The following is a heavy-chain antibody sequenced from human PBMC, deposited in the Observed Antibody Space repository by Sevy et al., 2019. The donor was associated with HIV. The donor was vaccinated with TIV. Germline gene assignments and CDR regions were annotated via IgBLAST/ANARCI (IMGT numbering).Heavy chain of an antibody. V-gene: IGHV3-9*01. D-gene: IGHD3-10*01. CDR2: IGWNSGSI. CDR3: AGVNYYGSGDADY. J-gene: IGHJ4*02. Sequence: GGSLRLSCAASGFTFDDYAMHWVRQAPGKGLEWVSGIGWNSGSIGYADSVKGRFTISRDNAKNSLYLQMNSLRAEDTALYYCAGVNYYGSGDADYWGQGTLVTVSS. CDR1: GFTFDDYA.